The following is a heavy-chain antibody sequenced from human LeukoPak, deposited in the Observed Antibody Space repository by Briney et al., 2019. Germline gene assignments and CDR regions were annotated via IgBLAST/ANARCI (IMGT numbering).Heavy chain of an antibody. Sequence: GGSLRLSCAASGFTISSYWMGWVRQVPGKGLESVAHIKQDGSETYYVDTVRGRFIISRDNAKNSLYLQMNSLRVEDTAVYHCARGPTDFDASDIWGHGTLVTVSS. CDR2: IKQDGSET. J-gene: IGHJ3*02. CDR1: GFTISSYW. V-gene: IGHV3-7*01. CDR3: ARGPTDFDASDI.